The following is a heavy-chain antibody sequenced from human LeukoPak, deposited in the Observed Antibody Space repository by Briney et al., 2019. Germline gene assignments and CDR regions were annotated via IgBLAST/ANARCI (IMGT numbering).Heavy chain of an antibody. D-gene: IGHD2-2*01. CDR1: GGSISSYY. Sequence: PSETLSLTCTVSGGSISSYYWSWIRQPPGKGLEWIGYTYYSGSTNYNPSLKSRVTISVDTSKNQFSLKLSSVTAADTAVYYCARVIVVVPAAMCGWFDPWGQGTLVTVSS. CDR3: ARVIVVVPAAMCGWFDP. V-gene: IGHV4-59*01. J-gene: IGHJ5*02. CDR2: TYYSGST.